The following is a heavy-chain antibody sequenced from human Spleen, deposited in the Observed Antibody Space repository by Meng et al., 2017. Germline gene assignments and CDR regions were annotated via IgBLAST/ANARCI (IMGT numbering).Heavy chain of an antibody. Sequence: GESLKISCAASGLTFNDYAINWVRQAPGKGLEWVSVISGSATTTYYADSVKGRFTISRDNSKNTLYLQMNSLRAEDTAVYYCAKGSRIVGLSYFDYWGQGTLVTVSS. CDR2: ISGSATTT. CDR1: GLTFNDYA. D-gene: IGHD2-21*01. CDR3: AKGSRIVGLSYFDY. V-gene: IGHV3-23*01. J-gene: IGHJ4*02.